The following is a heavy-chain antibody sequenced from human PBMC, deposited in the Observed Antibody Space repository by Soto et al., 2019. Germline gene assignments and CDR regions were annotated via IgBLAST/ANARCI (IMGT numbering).Heavy chain of an antibody. CDR1: GGTFSSYT. D-gene: IGHD3-16*01. CDR2: IIPILGIA. Sequence: QVQLVQSGAEVKKPGSSVKVSCKASGGTFSSYTISWVRQAPGQGLEWMGRIIPILGIANYAQKFQGRVTITADKSTSTADMELSSLRSEDTAVYYCARGGAMEYFQHWGQGTLVTVSS. V-gene: IGHV1-69*02. J-gene: IGHJ1*01. CDR3: ARGGAMEYFQH.